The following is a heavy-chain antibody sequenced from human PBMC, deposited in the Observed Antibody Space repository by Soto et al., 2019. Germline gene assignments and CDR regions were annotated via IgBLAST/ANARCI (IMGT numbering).Heavy chain of an antibody. CDR1: GGSISSGDYY. V-gene: IGHV4-30-4*01. CDR2: IYYSGST. J-gene: IGHJ5*02. D-gene: IGHD3-22*01. CDR3: ARDLYYYDSSGYRTNRFDP. Sequence: SETLSLTCTVSGGSISSGDYYWSWIRQPPGKGLEWIGYIYYSGSTYYNPSLKSRVTISVDTSKNQFSLKLSSVTAADTAVYYCARDLYYYDSSGYRTNRFDPWGQGTLVTVSS.